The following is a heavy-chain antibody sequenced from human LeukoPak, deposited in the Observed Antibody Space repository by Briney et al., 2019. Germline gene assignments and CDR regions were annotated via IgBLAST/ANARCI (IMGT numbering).Heavy chain of an antibody. CDR2: IYPGDSDT. Sequence: GESLKISCKGFGYSFTNYWIGWVRQMPGKGLEWMGLIYPGDSDTRVSPSFQGQVTISADKSISTAYLHWNSLKASDTAMYHCARKLGFGEITTDYWGQGTLVTVSS. V-gene: IGHV5-51*01. J-gene: IGHJ4*02. D-gene: IGHD3-10*01. CDR1: GYSFTNYW. CDR3: ARKLGFGEITTDY.